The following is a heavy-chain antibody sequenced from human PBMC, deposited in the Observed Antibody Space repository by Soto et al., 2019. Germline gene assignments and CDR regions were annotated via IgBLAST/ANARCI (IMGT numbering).Heavy chain of an antibody. D-gene: IGHD3-3*01. V-gene: IGHV1-3*01. J-gene: IGHJ4*02. CDR2: INAGNGNT. CDR3: ARLYYDFWSGYYHFDY. CDR1: GYTFTSYA. Sequence: ASVKVSCKASGYTFTSYAMHWVRQAPGQRLEWMGWINAGNGNTKYSQKIQGRDTITRDTSASTAYMELSSLRSEDTAVYYCARLYYDFWSGYYHFDYWGQGTLVTVSS.